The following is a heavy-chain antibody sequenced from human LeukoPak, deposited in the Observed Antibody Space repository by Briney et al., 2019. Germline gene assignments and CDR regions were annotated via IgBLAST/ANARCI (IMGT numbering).Heavy chain of an antibody. D-gene: IGHD3-22*01. CDR1: GFTLSGFT. J-gene: IGHJ4*02. CDR2: ISATADRT. V-gene: IGHV3-23*01. Sequence: GGSLRLSCAASGFTLSGFTMSWVRQAPDKGLEWVSPISATADRTFYAESVKGRFTISRDNSKNTMYLQINSLRAEDTALYYCARDYHDSTGYYYDYWGQGTLVTVSS. CDR3: ARDYHDSTGYYYDY.